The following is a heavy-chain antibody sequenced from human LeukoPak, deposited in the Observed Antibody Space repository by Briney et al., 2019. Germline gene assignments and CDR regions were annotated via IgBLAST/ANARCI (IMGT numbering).Heavy chain of an antibody. V-gene: IGHV3-21*01. D-gene: IGHD3-3*01. Sequence: GGSLRLSCAASGFTFSSYSMNWVRQAPGKGLEWVSSISSSSSYIYYADSLKGRFTISRDIAKNSLYLQMNSLRAEDTAVYYCAITIFGVVQPIPYYWGQGTLVTVSS. J-gene: IGHJ4*02. CDR3: AITIFGVVQPIPYY. CDR2: ISSSSSYI. CDR1: GFTFSSYS.